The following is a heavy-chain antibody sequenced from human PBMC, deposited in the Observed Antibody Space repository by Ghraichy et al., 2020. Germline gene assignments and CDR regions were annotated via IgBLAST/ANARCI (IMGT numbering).Heavy chain of an antibody. V-gene: IGHV4-39*01. CDR1: GGSISSSSYY. CDR3: ATLGGTSRSV. D-gene: IGHD3-16*01. Sequence: SETLSLTCTVSGGSISSSSYYWGWIRQPPGKGLEWIGSIYYSGSTYYNPSLKSRVTISVDTSKNQFSLKLSSVTAADTAVYYCATLGGTSRSVWGQGTLVTVSS. CDR2: IYYSGST. J-gene: IGHJ4*02.